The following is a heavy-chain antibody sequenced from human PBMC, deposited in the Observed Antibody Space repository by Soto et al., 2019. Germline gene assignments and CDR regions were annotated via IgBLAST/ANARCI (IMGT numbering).Heavy chain of an antibody. D-gene: IGHD1-26*01. CDR2: TNPNRGGT. CDR3: ARGSWDLHNWFAP. J-gene: IGHJ5*02. Sequence: ASLKVSCKTSGHTFRSYTVSCVRQTPGQGLEWMGGTNPNRGGTNYAQKFQGWVTMTRDTSISTPYMELSRLRSDDTAVYYCARGSWDLHNWFAPWGQGTLVTVSS. CDR1: GHTFRSYT. V-gene: IGHV1-2*04.